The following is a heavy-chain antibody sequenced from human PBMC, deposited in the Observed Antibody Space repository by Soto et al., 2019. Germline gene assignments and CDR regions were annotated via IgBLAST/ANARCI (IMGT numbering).Heavy chain of an antibody. CDR3: ARRAKTATTNGGAFDM. J-gene: IGHJ3*02. Sequence: EVQLLESGGGLVQPGGSLRLSCAASGFTFSTYVMNWVRQAPGKGLEWVSTISYSADKTFYADSVKDRFTISRDNSSDTLFLQMNSLRADVGALYYCARRAKTATTNGGAFDMWGQGTMVSVSS. CDR2: ISYSADKT. V-gene: IGHV3-23*01. D-gene: IGHD2-8*01. CDR1: GFTFSTYV.